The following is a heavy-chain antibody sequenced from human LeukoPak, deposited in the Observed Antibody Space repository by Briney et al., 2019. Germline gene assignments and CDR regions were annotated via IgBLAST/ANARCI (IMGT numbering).Heavy chain of an antibody. CDR3: ARSLTGPTQWLVQGD. V-gene: IGHV1-3*01. J-gene: IGHJ4*02. D-gene: IGHD6-19*01. Sequence: VASVKVSCKASGYTFTSYAMHWVRQAPGQRLEWMGWINAGNGNTKYSQKFQGRVTITRDTSASTAYMELSSLRSEDTAVYYCARSLTGPTQWLVQGDWGQGTLVTVSS. CDR2: INAGNGNT. CDR1: GYTFTSYA.